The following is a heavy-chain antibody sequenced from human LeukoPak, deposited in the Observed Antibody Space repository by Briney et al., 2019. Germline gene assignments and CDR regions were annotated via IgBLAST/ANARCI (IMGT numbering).Heavy chain of an antibody. CDR3: ARARPRQLPIDY. D-gene: IGHD2-2*01. J-gene: IGHJ4*02. CDR2: IYHSGST. V-gene: IGHV4-30-2*01. CDR1: GGSISSGGYY. Sequence: SETLSLTCTVSGGSISSGGYYWSWIRQPPGKGLEWIGYIYHSGSTYYNPSLKSRVTISVDRSKNQFSLKLSSVTAADTAVYYCARARPRQLPIDYWGQGTLVTVSS.